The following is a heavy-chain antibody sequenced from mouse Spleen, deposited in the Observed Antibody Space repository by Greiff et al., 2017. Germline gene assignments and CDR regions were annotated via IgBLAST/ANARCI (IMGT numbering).Heavy chain of an antibody. CDR2: INSNGGST. J-gene: IGHJ4*01. CDR3: ARDQGKSLSYYGNPYAMDY. D-gene: IGHD2-1*01. CDR1: GFTFSSYG. V-gene: IGHV5-6-3*01. Sequence: EVKLVESGGGLVQPGGSLKLSCAASGFTFSSYGMSWVRQTPDKRLELVATINSNGGSTYYPDSVKGRFTISRDNAKNTLYLQMSSLKSEDTAMYYCARDQGKSLSYYGNPYAMDYWGQGTSVTVSS.